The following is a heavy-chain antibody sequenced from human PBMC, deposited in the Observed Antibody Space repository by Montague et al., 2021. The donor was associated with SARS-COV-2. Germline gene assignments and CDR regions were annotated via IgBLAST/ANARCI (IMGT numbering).Heavy chain of an antibody. J-gene: IGHJ4*02. CDR1: GFTFSSYN. CDR3: ARVGGSGWYVDY. D-gene: IGHD6-19*01. CDR2: ISSSSSYI. V-gene: IGHV3-21*01. Sequence: SLRLSCAASGFTFSSYNMNWVRQAPGKGLEWVSSISSSSSYIYYADSVKGRFTISRDNANNSLYLQMNSLRAEDTAVYYCARVGGSGWYVDYWGQGTLVTVSS.